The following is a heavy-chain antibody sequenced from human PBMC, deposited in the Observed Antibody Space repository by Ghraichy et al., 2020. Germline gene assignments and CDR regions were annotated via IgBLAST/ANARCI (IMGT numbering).Heavy chain of an antibody. V-gene: IGHV3-33*01. CDR2: IWYDGSNK. CDR1: GFTFSSYG. Sequence: GGSLRLSCAASGFTFSSYGMHWVRQAPGKGLEWVAVIWYDGSNKYYADSVKGRFTISRDNSKNTLYLQMNSLRAEDTAVYYCARVDQYSSGWGFDYWGQGTLVTVSS. D-gene: IGHD6-19*01. CDR3: ARVDQYSSGWGFDY. J-gene: IGHJ4*02.